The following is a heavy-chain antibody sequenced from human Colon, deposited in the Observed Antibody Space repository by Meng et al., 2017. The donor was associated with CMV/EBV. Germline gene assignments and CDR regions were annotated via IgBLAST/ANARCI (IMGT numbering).Heavy chain of an antibody. V-gene: IGHV3-21*06. CDR3: ARDHQFYYYGLDA. Sequence: GESLKISCEGSGFTFNTYSLNWVRLAPGKGLEWVAYISSTSGHIFYADSIKGHFTVSRDNVKNSLYLQMDSVGVEDTGVYYCARDHQFYYYGLDAWGQGTTVTVSS. CDR1: GFTFNTYS. D-gene: IGHD5-24*01. CDR2: ISSTSGHI. J-gene: IGHJ6*02.